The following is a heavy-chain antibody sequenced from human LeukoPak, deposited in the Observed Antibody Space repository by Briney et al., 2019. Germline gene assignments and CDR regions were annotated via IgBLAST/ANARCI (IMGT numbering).Heavy chain of an antibody. V-gene: IGHV1-18*01. J-gene: IGHJ3*02. CDR2: ISAYNGNT. D-gene: IGHD3-22*01. Sequence: ASVKVSCKASGYTLTSYGISWVRQAPGQGLEWMGWISAYNGNTNYAQKLQGRVTMTTDTSTSTAYMELRSLRSDDTAVYYCARDFPITMIVVGIRDAFDIWGQGTMVTVSS. CDR3: ARDFPITMIVVGIRDAFDI. CDR1: GYTLTSYG.